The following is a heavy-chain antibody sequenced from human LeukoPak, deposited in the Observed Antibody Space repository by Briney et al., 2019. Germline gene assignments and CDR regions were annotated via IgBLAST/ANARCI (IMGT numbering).Heavy chain of an antibody. Sequence: ASVKVSCKASGYTFTSYAIHWVRQAPGQRLEWMGWINAGNGKANYSQKFRGRVTLTRDTSASTAYMELSSLRSEDTAVYYCARGYYDLLTGHVVTYYFDYWGQGTLVTVSS. CDR2: INAGNGKA. J-gene: IGHJ4*02. CDR1: GYTFTSYA. CDR3: ARGYYDLLTGHVVTYYFDY. V-gene: IGHV1-3*01. D-gene: IGHD3-9*01.